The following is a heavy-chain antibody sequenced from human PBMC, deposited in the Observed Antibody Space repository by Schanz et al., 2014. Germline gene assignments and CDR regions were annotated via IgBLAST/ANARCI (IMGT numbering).Heavy chain of an antibody. Sequence: VQSVHSGTEVQKLGASVKVSCQTSGYTFTAYGINWVRQAPGQGLEWIGWISAQTGDTRYAQKMQGRVTMTRDVYSSTAFLELRSSRYDDTAVYYCAREHVAATDYDYFCYYFDAWATGITVIVSS. CDR2: ISAQTGDT. V-gene: IGHV1-18*01. D-gene: IGHD6-13*01. J-gene: IGHJ6*03. CDR1: GYTFTAYG. CDR3: AREHVAATDYDYFCYYFDA.